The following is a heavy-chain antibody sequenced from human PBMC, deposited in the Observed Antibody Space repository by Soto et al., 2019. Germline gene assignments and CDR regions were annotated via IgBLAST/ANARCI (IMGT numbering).Heavy chain of an antibody. D-gene: IGHD3-16*01. V-gene: IGHV3-23*01. Sequence: VQLLESGGGLVQPGGSLRLSCAASGFTFNAFSMSWVRQAPGKGLEWVSGTSGSGYSKYYVDSVKGRFTISRDNSRDTLYLQMNSLSAEDTAVYYCARSLGDHWYAHFFLYWGQGALVTVSA. CDR1: GFTFNAFS. CDR2: TSGSGYSK. J-gene: IGHJ4*02. CDR3: ARSLGDHWYAHFFLY.